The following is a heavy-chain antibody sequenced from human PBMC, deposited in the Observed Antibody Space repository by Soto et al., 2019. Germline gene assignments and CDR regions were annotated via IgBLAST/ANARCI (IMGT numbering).Heavy chain of an antibody. CDR3: ARVSGSSSSGWFDP. J-gene: IGHJ5*02. D-gene: IGHD6-6*01. CDR2: ISSSSSYI. Sequence: GGSLRLSCAASGFTFSSYSMNWVRQAPGKGLEWVSSISSSSSYIYYADSVKGRFTTSRDNAKNSLYLQMNSLRAEDTAVYYCARVSGSSSSGWFDPWGQGTLVTV. V-gene: IGHV3-21*01. CDR1: GFTFSSYS.